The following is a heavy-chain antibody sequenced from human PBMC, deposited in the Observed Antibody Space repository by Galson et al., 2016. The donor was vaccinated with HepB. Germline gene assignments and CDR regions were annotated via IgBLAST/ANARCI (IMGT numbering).Heavy chain of an antibody. CDR2: IYYRGPT. CDR1: GGSISGSGYY. CDR3: ARESFTSGTYVNWSDH. J-gene: IGHJ5*02. V-gene: IGHV4-31*03. Sequence: LPLTCTVSGGSISGSGYYWSWIRQHPGRGLEWIGYIYYRGPTYYNPSLKSRVTISVDTSKNQFSLKLSSVTAADTAVYYCARESFTSGTYVNWSDHWGQGTLVTVSS. D-gene: IGHD1-26*01.